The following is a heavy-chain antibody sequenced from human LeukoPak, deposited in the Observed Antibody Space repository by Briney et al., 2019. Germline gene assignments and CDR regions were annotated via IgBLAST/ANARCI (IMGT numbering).Heavy chain of an antibody. CDR1: GFTFSSYW. J-gene: IGHJ6*03. V-gene: IGHV3-74*01. D-gene: IGHD6-13*01. CDR3: ARGYSSSWHHYYYYMDV. CDR2: INNDGSST. Sequence: GGSLRLSCAASGFTFSSYWMHWVRQAPGKGLVWVSRINNDGSSTIYADSVKGRFTISRDNAKNSLYLQMNSLRAEDTAVYYCARGYSSSWHHYYYYMDVWGKGTTVTVSS.